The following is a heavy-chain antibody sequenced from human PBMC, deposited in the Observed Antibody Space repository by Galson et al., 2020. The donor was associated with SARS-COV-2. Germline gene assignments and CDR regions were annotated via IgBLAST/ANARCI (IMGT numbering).Heavy chain of an antibody. Sequence: GGSLRLSCAASGFTFSSYGMHWVRQAPGKGLEWVAVISYDGSNKYYADSVKGRFTISRYTSKTTLYLQMNSLRSDDTAVYYCARGDYDFWSGYYSQEGDYWGQGTLVTVSS. V-gene: IGHV3-30*03. CDR3: ARGDYDFWSGYYSQEGDY. CDR1: GFTFSSYG. CDR2: ISYDGSNK. D-gene: IGHD3-3*01. J-gene: IGHJ4*02.